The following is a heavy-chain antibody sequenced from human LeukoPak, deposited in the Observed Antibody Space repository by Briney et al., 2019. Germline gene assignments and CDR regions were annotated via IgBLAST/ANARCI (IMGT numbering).Heavy chain of an antibody. CDR1: GFTVSSTY. Sequence: GGSLRLSCAASGFTVSSTYMSWVRQAPGKGLEWVSVFYSGDTTYYANSVKGRFTISRDSSKNMLYLQMNSLRAEDTAVYYCARRLLTGYYEFWGQGTLVTVSS. V-gene: IGHV3-66*01. CDR2: FYSGDTT. CDR3: ARRLLTGYYEF. D-gene: IGHD3-9*01. J-gene: IGHJ4*02.